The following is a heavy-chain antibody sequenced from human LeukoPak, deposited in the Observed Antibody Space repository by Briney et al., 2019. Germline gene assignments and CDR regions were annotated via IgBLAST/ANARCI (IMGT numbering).Heavy chain of an antibody. V-gene: IGHV3-23*01. J-gene: IGHJ4*02. CDR2: ISASGRNT. CDR3: AKGSAGGYYESSGYYSDF. D-gene: IGHD3-22*01. CDR1: KFSFSSYA. Sequence: AGGSLRLSCAASKFSFSSYAMTWVREAPGKGLEWVSSISASGRNTYYADSVKGRFIISRDNSKNMLYLQMSSLGVDDTAVYYCAKGSAGGYYESSGYYSDFWGQGTLPTVSS.